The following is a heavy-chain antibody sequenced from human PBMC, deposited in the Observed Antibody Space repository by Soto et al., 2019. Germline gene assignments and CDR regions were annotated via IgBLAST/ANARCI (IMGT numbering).Heavy chain of an antibody. V-gene: IGHV1-8*01. CDR1: GYTFTSYD. D-gene: IGHD2-21*02. CDR3: ARWYGGNSGDY. Sequence: QVQLVQSGAEVKKPGASVKVSCRAPGYTFTSYDIIWVRQATGQGPEWMGWMNPNSGDTHYAQTFQGRVTMTRNTSISTAYMELSSLRSEDTAMYYCARWYGGNSGDYWGQGTLVTVSS. J-gene: IGHJ4*02. CDR2: MNPNSGDT.